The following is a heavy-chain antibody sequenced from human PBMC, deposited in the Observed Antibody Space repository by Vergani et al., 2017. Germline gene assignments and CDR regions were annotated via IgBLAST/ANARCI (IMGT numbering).Heavy chain of an antibody. CDR3: AGAGSFILRGVGWAL. D-gene: IGHD3-10*01. V-gene: IGHV4-39*01. J-gene: IGHJ1*01. Sequence: QLHLQESGPGLVKPSETLSPTCTVSGGSITSSSHYWGRTRQPPGQGLEWIGNIYHSGRAYYNPTLKGRVTISVDTSKNQFSQEVTSVTAADTAMCFCAGAGSFILRGVGWALWGQGTLGTVSS. CDR2: IYHSGRA. CDR1: GGSITSSSHY.